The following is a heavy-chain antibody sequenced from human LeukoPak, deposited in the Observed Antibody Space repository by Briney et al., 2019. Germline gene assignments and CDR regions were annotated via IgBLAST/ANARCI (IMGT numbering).Heavy chain of an antibody. CDR3: ARDWVYKIDY. V-gene: IGHV3-30-3*01. CDR1: GFTFSSYA. Sequence: GGSLRLSCAASGFTFSSYAMNWVRQAPGKGLEWVALISYDGSNKNYADSVKGRFTISRDNSKNTLTLQMNSLRVEDTAVYFCARDWVYKIDYWGRGTLVTVSS. CDR2: ISYDGSNK. D-gene: IGHD5-24*01. J-gene: IGHJ4*02.